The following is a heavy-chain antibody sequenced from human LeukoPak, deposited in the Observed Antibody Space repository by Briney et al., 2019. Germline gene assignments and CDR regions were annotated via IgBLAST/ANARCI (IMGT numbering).Heavy chain of an antibody. CDR3: AREAATLRLGELSYDY. D-gene: IGHD3-16*02. V-gene: IGHV3-33*01. Sequence: GGSLRLSCAASGFTFSSYGMHWVRQAPGKGLEWVAVIWYDGSNKYYADSVKGRFTISRDNSKNTLYLQMNSLRAEDTAVYYCAREAATLRLGELSYDYWGQGTLVTVSS. CDR2: IWYDGSNK. CDR1: GFTFSSYG. J-gene: IGHJ4*02.